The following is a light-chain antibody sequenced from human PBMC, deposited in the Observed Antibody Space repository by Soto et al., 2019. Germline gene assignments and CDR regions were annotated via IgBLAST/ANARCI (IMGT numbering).Light chain of an antibody. V-gene: IGLV2-14*03. CDR1: SSDVGAYNY. J-gene: IGLJ3*02. Sequence: QSVLTQPASVSGSPGQSITISCTGTSSDVGAYNYVSWYQHHPGKAPKLMIFDVSNRPSGVSNRFSGSKSGNTASLTISGLQAEDEADYYCNSYTTFTTRVFGGGTQLTVL. CDR2: DVS. CDR3: NSYTTFTTRV.